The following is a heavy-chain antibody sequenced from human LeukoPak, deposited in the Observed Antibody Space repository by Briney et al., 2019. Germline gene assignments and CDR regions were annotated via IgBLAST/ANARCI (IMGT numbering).Heavy chain of an antibody. CDR2: IGSWSRSI. V-gene: IGHV3-21*01. CDR3: ARETDEAFDL. CDR1: GFTLSRNR. J-gene: IGHJ3*01. Sequence: GGSLRLSCADSGFTLSRNRMNWVRQAPGKGLDWVSSIGSWSRSIYYADSVTGLFTIFLHNANNSLYLQMNSLRAEDTAVYYCARETDEAFDLWGQGTMVTVSS.